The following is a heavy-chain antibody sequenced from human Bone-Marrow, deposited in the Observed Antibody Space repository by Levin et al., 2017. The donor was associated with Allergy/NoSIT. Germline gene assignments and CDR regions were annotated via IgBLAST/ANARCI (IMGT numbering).Heavy chain of an antibody. V-gene: IGHV3-74*01. CDR2: INNDGTTV. D-gene: IGHD2-15*01. J-gene: IGHJ5*02. Sequence: GESLKISCAASGFTFSNHWMHWVRQAPGKGLVWVSRINNDGTTVNYADSVKGRFTISRDNAKNTLFLQMNRLRAEDTAVYYCARDLYCSGGICYRRFDPWGQGVLVTVSS. CDR3: ARDLYCSGGICYRRFDP. CDR1: GFTFSNHW.